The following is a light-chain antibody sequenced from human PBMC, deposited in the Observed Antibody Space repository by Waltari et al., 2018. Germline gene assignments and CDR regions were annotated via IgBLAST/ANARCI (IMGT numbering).Light chain of an antibody. Sequence: QSAPSQPASVSGSPGQSITISCTGSSSDVGGYNYVSWYQQHPGKAPKLLIYEVSNRPSGVSNRFSGSKSGNTASLTISGLQAEDEADYYCSSHTSSSTVVFGGGTKVTVL. V-gene: IGLV2-14*01. CDR3: SSHTSSSTVV. J-gene: IGLJ2*01. CDR1: SSDVGGYNY. CDR2: EVS.